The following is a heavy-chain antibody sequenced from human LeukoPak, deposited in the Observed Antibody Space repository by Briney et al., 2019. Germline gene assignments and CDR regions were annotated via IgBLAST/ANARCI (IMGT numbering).Heavy chain of an antibody. CDR1: GFTFSSYG. CDR2: IWCDGSNK. D-gene: IGHD3-22*01. CDR3: ARDPWNSSGYYVRSGDYFDY. J-gene: IGHJ4*02. V-gene: IGHV3-33*01. Sequence: GGSLRLSCAASGFTFSSYGMHWVRQAPGKGLEWVAVIWCDGSNKYYADSVKGRFTISRDNSKNTLYLQMNSLRAEDTAVYYCARDPWNSSGYYVRSGDYFDYWGQGTLVTVSS.